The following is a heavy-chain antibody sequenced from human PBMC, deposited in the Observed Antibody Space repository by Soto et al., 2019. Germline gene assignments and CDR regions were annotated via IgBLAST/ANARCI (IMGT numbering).Heavy chain of an antibody. CDR1: GFTFSSYW. D-gene: IGHD3-10*01. CDR2: INSDGSST. Sequence: GGSLRLSCAASGFTFSSYWMHWVRQAPGKRLVWVSRINSDGSSTSYADSVKGRFTISRDNAKNTLYLQMNCLRAEDTAVYYCARVPILLWFGEYYGMDTWGQGTTVTVSS. J-gene: IGHJ6*02. CDR3: ARVPILLWFGEYYGMDT. V-gene: IGHV3-74*01.